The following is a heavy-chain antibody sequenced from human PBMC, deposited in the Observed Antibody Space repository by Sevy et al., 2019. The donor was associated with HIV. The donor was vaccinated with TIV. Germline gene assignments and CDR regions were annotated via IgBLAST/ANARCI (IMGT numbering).Heavy chain of an antibody. CDR1: GFTVSSNY. CDR2: IYSGGST. CDR3: ARESGIAARNDAFDI. J-gene: IGHJ3*02. V-gene: IGHV3-53*01. D-gene: IGHD6-6*01. Sequence: GGSLRLSCAASGFTVSSNYMSWVRQAPGKGLEWVSVIYSGGSTYYEDSVKGRFTISRDNSKNKLYLQMNSLRAEDTAVYYCARESGIAARNDAFDIWGQGTMVTVSS.